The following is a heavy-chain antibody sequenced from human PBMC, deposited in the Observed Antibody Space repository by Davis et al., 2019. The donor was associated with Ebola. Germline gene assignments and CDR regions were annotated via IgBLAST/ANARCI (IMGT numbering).Heavy chain of an antibody. CDR3: ALIVAHKYYYYYGMDV. D-gene: IGHD5-12*01. CDR2: INSDGSST. V-gene: IGHV3-74*01. Sequence: HTGGSLRLSCSASGFTFSSYWMHWVRQAPGKGLVWVSRINSDGSSTSYADSVKCRFTISRDNAKNTLYLQMNSLRAEDTAVYYCALIVAHKYYYYYGMDVWCQGTTVTFSS. CDR1: GFTFSSYW. J-gene: IGHJ6*02.